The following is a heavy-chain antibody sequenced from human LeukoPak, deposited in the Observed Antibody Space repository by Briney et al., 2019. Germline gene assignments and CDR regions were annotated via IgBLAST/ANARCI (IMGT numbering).Heavy chain of an antibody. V-gene: IGHV4-39*01. CDR3: ARHRSGWLQSPFDY. D-gene: IGHD5-24*01. Sequence: SETLSLTCSVSGGSISSSSSYWGWIRQPPGKGLEWIGSIYYSGSSFDNPALKSRVTISVDTSKNQFSLKLSSVTAADTAVYYCARHRSGWLQSPFDYWGQGTLVTVSS. CDR2: IYYSGSS. CDR1: GGSISSSSSY. J-gene: IGHJ4*02.